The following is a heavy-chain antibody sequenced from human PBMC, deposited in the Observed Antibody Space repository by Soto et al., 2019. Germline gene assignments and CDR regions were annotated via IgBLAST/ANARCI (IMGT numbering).Heavy chain of an antibody. Sequence: GGSIRHYCAASKFSFTSYSMSWFKQDPGKGLEWVSAISGSGGSTDYADSVKGRFTISRDNSKNTLYLQMNSLRAEDTAVYYFAKRPNYYGSGTNCDYRGQGTLVTVSS. D-gene: IGHD3-10*01. CDR3: AKRPNYYGSGTNCDY. CDR1: KFSFTSYS. J-gene: IGHJ4*02. CDR2: ISGSGGST. V-gene: IGHV3-23*01.